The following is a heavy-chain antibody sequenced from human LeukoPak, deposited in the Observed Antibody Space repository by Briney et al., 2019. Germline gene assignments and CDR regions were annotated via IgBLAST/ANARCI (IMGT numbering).Heavy chain of an antibody. CDR3: ARGGYTRFDY. CDR1: GFTFSSYS. J-gene: IGHJ4*02. Sequence: GGSLRLSCAASGFTFSSYSMNWVRQAPGKGLEWVSYISSGGSTMYYADSVKGRFTISRDSAKTSLYLQMNSLRAEDTAVYYCARGGYTRFDYWGQGTLVTVSS. CDR2: ISSGGSTM. D-gene: IGHD2-15*01. V-gene: IGHV3-48*04.